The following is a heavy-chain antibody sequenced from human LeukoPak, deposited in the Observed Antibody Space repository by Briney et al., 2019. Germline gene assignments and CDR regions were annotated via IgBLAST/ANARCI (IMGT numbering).Heavy chain of an antibody. J-gene: IGHJ4*02. CDR2: ISSSGSTI. D-gene: IGHD3-9*01. CDR3: ARDRYDILTGDYV. CDR1: GFTFSDYY. Sequence: GGPLRLSCAASGFTFSDYYMSWIRQAPGKGLEWVSYISSSGSTIYYADSVKGRFTISRDNAKNSLYLLMNSLRAEDTAVYYCARDRYDILTGDYVWGQGTLVTVSS. V-gene: IGHV3-11*01.